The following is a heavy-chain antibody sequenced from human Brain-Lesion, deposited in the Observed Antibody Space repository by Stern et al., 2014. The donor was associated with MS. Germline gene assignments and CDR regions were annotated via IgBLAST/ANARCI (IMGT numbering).Heavy chain of an antibody. CDR3: ARDQRGITIFGVVTDYYYLGMDV. D-gene: IGHD3-3*01. CDR2: INPNTGGT. CDR1: GYIFTGYY. V-gene: IGHV1-2*02. Sequence: VQLVESGAEVKQPGASVKVSCKTSGYIFTGYYIHWVRQAPGQGLEWMAWINPNTGGTKYAQKFQGRVTMSRDTSISTAFVELSSLTSDDTAVYYCARDQRGITIFGVVTDYYYLGMDVWGQGTPVTVSS. J-gene: IGHJ6*02.